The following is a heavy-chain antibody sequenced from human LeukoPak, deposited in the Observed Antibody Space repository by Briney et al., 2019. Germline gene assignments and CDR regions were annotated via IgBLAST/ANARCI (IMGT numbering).Heavy chain of an antibody. D-gene: IGHD3-10*01. Sequence: GGSLRLSCAASGFTFSSYSMNWVRQAPGKGLEWVSSISSGSYIYYADSVKGRFTISRDNAKNSLYLQMNSLRAEDTAVYYCARDSYYYGSGSDYWGQGTLVTVSS. CDR2: ISSGSYI. CDR1: GFTFSSYS. J-gene: IGHJ4*02. V-gene: IGHV3-21*01. CDR3: ARDSYYYGSGSDY.